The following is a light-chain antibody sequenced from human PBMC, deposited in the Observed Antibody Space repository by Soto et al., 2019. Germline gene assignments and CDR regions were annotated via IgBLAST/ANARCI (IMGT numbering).Light chain of an antibody. CDR3: QQYGDSPLT. CDR1: ETVAGSY. J-gene: IGKJ3*01. CDR2: GAS. V-gene: IGKV3-20*01. Sequence: EIVFAQSPCTLSLSPGERATLSCRASETVAGSYSAWYQQKPGQAPRLLIHGASTRATGIADRFSGSGSGTDFALTISRLEPEDFGVYYCQQYGDSPLTSGPGTKVDIK.